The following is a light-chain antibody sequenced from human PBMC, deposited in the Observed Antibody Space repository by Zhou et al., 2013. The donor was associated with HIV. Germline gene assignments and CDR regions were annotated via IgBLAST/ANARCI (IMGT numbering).Light chain of an antibody. V-gene: IGKV3-15*01. Sequence: EVVLTQSPGTLSFFPGERATLSCRASQRIDNNLAWYQQKPGQAPSLLIFGASTRATGIPDRFSGSGSGTEFTLTINGLHSEDFTFYYCQQYNNWPRTFGRGTKVDIE. CDR2: GAS. J-gene: IGKJ3*01. CDR3: QQYNNWPRT. CDR1: QRIDNN.